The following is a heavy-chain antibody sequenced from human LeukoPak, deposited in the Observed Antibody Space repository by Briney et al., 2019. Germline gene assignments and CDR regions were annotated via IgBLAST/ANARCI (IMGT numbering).Heavy chain of an antibody. CDR1: GFTFSSYA. J-gene: IGHJ4*02. D-gene: IGHD6-13*01. CDR2: ISCDGSNK. V-gene: IGHV3-30*01. Sequence: GRSLRLSCAASGFTFSSYAMHWVRQAPGKGLEWVAVISCDGSNKYYADSVKGRFTISRDNSKNTLYLQMNSLRAEDTAVYYCARAYSSSWYFDYWGQGTLVTVSS. CDR3: ARAYSSSWYFDY.